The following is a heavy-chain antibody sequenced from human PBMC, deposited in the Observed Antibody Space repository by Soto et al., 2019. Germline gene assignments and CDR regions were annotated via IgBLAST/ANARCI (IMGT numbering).Heavy chain of an antibody. Sequence: TLSLTCGVSGDSITTYKWWTWVRQTPGKGLEWIGEIYDSGNTRYNPSLKSRVTISKDTSKNELSLKLNSVTVADTAVYYCATCQLGEYYYAMDIWGQGTTVTVSS. V-gene: IGHV4-4*02. CDR1: GDSITTYKW. CDR3: ATCQLGEYYYAMDI. CDR2: IYDSGNT. D-gene: IGHD7-27*01. J-gene: IGHJ6*02.